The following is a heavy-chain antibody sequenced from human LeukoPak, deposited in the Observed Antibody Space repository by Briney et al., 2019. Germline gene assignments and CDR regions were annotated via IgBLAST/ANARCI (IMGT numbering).Heavy chain of an antibody. J-gene: IGHJ4*02. D-gene: IGHD3-22*01. CDR2: IIAYNGNT. CDR3: ARDIVDYYDSSGVYYFDY. CDR1: GYTFTCYG. Sequence: ASVKVSCKASGYTFTCYGISWVRQAPGQGLEWMGWIIAYNGNTNYAQKLQGRVTMTTDTSTSTAYMELRSLRSDDTAVYYCARDIVDYYDSSGVYYFDYWGQGTLVTVSS. V-gene: IGHV1-18*01.